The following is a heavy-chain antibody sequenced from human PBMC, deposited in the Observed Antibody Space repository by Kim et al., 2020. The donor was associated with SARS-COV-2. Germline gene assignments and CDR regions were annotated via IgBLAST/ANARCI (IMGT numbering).Heavy chain of an antibody. CDR3: ARDIFKPNFYYYGMDV. Sequence: GGSLRLSCAASAFTVSSNYMSWVRQAPGKGLEWVSIIYSDGTINYADSVKGRFTVSRDNSKNTLYLQMNGLRAEDTAVYYCARDIFKPNFYYYGMDVWGQETTVTVSS. D-gene: IGHD3-3*02. J-gene: IGHJ6*02. CDR2: IYSDGTI. V-gene: IGHV3-53*01. CDR1: AFTVSSNY.